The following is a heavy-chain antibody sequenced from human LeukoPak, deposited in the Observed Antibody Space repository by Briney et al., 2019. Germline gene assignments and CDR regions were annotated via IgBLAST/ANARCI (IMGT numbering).Heavy chain of an antibody. Sequence: GESLKISCKGSGYSFTSYWIGWVRQMPGKGLEWMGIICPGDSDTRYSPSFQGQVTISADKSISTAYLQWSSLKASDTAMYYCARPYDSSGYYPSYWGQGTLVTVSS. D-gene: IGHD3-22*01. J-gene: IGHJ4*02. V-gene: IGHV5-51*01. CDR3: ARPYDSSGYYPSY. CDR2: ICPGDSDT. CDR1: GYSFTSYW.